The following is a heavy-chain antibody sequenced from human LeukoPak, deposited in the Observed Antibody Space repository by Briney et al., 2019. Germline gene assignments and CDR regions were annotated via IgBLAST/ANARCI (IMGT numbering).Heavy chain of an antibody. J-gene: IGHJ4*02. CDR1: GFTVSSNY. Sequence: GGSLRLSCAASGFTVSSNYMSWVRQAPGKGLEWISYIRRDGSRIYYADSVEGRFTISRDNAKNSLYLQMDSLRVEDTAVYYCTRDPHALDFWGQGTLVTVSS. CDR2: IRRDGSRI. D-gene: IGHD2/OR15-2a*01. CDR3: TRDPHALDF. V-gene: IGHV3-48*01.